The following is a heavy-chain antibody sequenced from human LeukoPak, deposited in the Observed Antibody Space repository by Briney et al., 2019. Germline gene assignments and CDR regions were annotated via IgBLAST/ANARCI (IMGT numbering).Heavy chain of an antibody. V-gene: IGHV4-39*07. CDR1: GGSISGSSYY. Sequence: SETLSLTCTVSGGSISGSSYYWGWIRQSPGKGLEWIGSIYYSGSTYYNPSLKSRVTISVDKSKNQLSLRLTSVTAADTAVYYCAGTGGITMVRGVIITGDYFDYWGQGTLVTVSS. CDR2: IYYSGST. J-gene: IGHJ4*02. D-gene: IGHD3-10*01. CDR3: AGTGGITMVRGVIITGDYFDY.